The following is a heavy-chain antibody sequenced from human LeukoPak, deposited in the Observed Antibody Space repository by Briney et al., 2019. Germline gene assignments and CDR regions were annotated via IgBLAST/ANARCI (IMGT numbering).Heavy chain of an antibody. D-gene: IGHD3-22*01. J-gene: IGHJ4*02. Sequence: QLGGSLRLSCAASGFTFSSYSMNWVRPASGNGLEWVGRIRSKANSYATAYAASVKGRFTISRDDSKNTAYLQMNSLKTEDTAVYYCTRHVDSSGYYLGFDYWGQGTLVTVSS. V-gene: IGHV3-73*01. CDR2: IRSKANSYAT. CDR3: TRHVDSSGYYLGFDY. CDR1: GFTFSSYS.